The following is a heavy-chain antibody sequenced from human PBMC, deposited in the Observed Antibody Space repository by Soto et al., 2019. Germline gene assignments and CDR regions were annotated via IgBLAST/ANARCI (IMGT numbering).Heavy chain of an antibody. CDR3: ARGLKFPTDY. J-gene: IGHJ4*02. V-gene: IGHV4-34*01. CDR2: INHSGST. D-gene: IGHD2-21*01. CDR1: GGSFSGYY. Sequence: SETLSLTCAVYGGSFSGYYWSWIRQPPGKGLEWIGEINHSGSTNYNPSLKSRVTISVDTSKNQFSLKLSSVTAADTAVYCCARGLKFPTDYWGQGTLVTVSS.